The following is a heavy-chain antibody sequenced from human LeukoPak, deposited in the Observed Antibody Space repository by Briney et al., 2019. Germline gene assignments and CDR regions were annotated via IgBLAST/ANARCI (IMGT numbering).Heavy chain of an antibody. Sequence: PGGSLRLSCAASGFTFSSYGMHWVRQAPGKGLEWVAFIRYDGSNKYYADSVKGRFTISRDNSKNTLYLQMNSLRDEDTAVYYCAIGPYYDFWSGYSYWGQGPLVTVSS. D-gene: IGHD3-3*01. CDR2: IRYDGSNK. V-gene: IGHV3-30*02. J-gene: IGHJ4*02. CDR3: AIGPYYDFWSGYSY. CDR1: GFTFSSYG.